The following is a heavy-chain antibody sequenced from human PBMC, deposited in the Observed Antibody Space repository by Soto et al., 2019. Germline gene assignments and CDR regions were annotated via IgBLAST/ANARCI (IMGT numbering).Heavy chain of an antibody. Sequence: GGSLRLSCAASGFTFSSYGMHWVRQAPGKGLEWVAVISGGGGNKYYADSVKGRFTISRDNSEKTLYLQMNSLRAEDTATYFCATAYYDSRGFQDRWGQGTLVTVSS. V-gene: IGHV3-30*03. CDR3: ATAYYDSRGFQDR. CDR1: GFTFSSYG. J-gene: IGHJ5*02. CDR2: ISGGGGNK. D-gene: IGHD3-22*01.